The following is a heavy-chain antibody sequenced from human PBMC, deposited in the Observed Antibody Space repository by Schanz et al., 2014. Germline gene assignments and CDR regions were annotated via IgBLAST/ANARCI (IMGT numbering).Heavy chain of an antibody. CDR3: ARGRGCTGGSCYSWFDL. CDR2: INPSGGGT. J-gene: IGHJ5*02. CDR1: GYTFVSYS. Sequence: QVQLVQSGAEVKKPGASVKVSCKASGYTFVSYSMHWVRQAPGQGLEWMGIINPSGGGTSYALRFQGRVTMTRNTSISTAYMELSSLRSEDTAVYYCARGRGCTGGSCYSWFDLWGQGTLVTVAS. V-gene: IGHV1-46*01. D-gene: IGHD2-15*01.